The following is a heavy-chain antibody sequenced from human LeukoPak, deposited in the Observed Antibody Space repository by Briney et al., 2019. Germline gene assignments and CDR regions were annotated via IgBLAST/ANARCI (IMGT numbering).Heavy chain of an antibody. V-gene: IGHV3-21*01. CDR1: GFTFSSYT. CDR2: IRSTSSYI. Sequence: PGGSLRLSCAASGFTFSSYTMSWVRQAPGKGLEWVSSIRSTSSYIYYADSVKGRFTISRDNAKNSLYLQMNSLRAEDTAVYYCAREDHSNYNYWGQGTLVTVSS. CDR3: AREDHSNYNY. D-gene: IGHD4-11*01. J-gene: IGHJ4*02.